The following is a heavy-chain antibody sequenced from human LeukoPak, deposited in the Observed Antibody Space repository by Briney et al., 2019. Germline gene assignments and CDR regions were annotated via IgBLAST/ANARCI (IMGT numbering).Heavy chain of an antibody. J-gene: IGHJ3*02. CDR3: VRAWGGGSYSDAFDI. V-gene: IGHV3-21*06. Sequence: GGSLRLSCAASGFAFSYYNMNWVRQAPGKGLEWVSSISSSSSHIYYADSVKGRFTISRDNAKNSLYLQMSSLRVEDTAVFYCVRAWGGGSYSDAFDIWGQGTMVTVSS. CDR2: ISSSSSHI. D-gene: IGHD1-26*01. CDR1: GFAFSYYN.